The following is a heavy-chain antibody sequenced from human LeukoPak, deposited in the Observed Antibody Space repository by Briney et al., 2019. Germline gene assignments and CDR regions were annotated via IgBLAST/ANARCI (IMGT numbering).Heavy chain of an antibody. D-gene: IGHD6-19*01. Sequence: ETPSLTCAVYGGSFSGYYWSWIRQPPGKGLEWVANIKRDGSEKYYVDSVKGRFTISRDNAKSSLDLQMNSLRVEDTAVYYCARLGPASSGWPESFDYWGQGTLVTVSS. CDR2: IKRDGSEK. CDR3: ARLGPASSGWPESFDY. V-gene: IGHV3-7*03. J-gene: IGHJ4*02. CDR1: GGSFSGYY.